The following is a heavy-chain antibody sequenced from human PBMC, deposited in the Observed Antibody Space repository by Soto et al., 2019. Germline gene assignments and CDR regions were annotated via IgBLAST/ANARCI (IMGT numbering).Heavy chain of an antibody. D-gene: IGHD3-10*01. J-gene: IGHJ6*02. CDR3: ARLVGQDYYYYYGMDV. CDR2: IDPSDSYT. V-gene: IGHV5-10-1*01. CDR1: GYSFTSYW. Sequence: GESLKISCKGSGYSFTSYWISWVRQMPGKGLEWMGRIDPSDSYTNYSPSFQGHVTISADKSISTAYLQWSSLKASDTAMYYCARLVGQDYYYYYGMDVWGQGTTVTVSS.